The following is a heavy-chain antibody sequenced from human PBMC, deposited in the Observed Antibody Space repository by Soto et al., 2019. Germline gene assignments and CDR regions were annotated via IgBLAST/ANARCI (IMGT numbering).Heavy chain of an antibody. Sequence: PGESLKISCKGSGYSFTSYWITWVRQMPGKGLEWMGKIDPSDSYVDYSPSFQGHVTISTDKSISTAYIQWSILKASDTAIYYCARHAVGGTPNLDYWGQGTTVTVSS. D-gene: IGHD1-26*01. CDR1: GYSFTSYW. CDR2: IDPSDSYV. CDR3: ARHAVGGTPNLDY. V-gene: IGHV5-10-1*01. J-gene: IGHJ4*02.